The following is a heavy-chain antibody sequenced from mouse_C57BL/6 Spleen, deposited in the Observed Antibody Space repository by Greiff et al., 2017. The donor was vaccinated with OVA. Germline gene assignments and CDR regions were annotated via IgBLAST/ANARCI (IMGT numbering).Heavy chain of an antibody. CDR3: ARHGNYVPLYAMDY. Sequence: VQLQQPGAELVKPGASVKLSCKASGYTFTSYWMHWVKQRPGQGLEWIGMIHPNSGSTNYNEKFKSKATLTVDKSSSTAYMQLSSLTSEDSAVYYCARHGNYVPLYAMDYWGQGTSVTVSS. CDR1: GYTFTSYW. CDR2: IHPNSGST. J-gene: IGHJ4*01. V-gene: IGHV1-64*01. D-gene: IGHD2-1*01.